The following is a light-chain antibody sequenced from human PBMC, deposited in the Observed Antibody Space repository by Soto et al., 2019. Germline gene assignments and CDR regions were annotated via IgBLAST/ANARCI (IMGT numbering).Light chain of an antibody. V-gene: IGKV1-5*03. Sequence: DIQMTQSPSTLSASVGDRVTITCRASPSISSGLAWYQQKPGKAPKLLIYKASSLESGVPSRFSGSGSGTEFPLTISSLQPDDFATYYCQQDNTYPSFGGGTKVEI. CDR2: KAS. CDR3: QQDNTYPS. CDR1: PSISSG. J-gene: IGKJ4*01.